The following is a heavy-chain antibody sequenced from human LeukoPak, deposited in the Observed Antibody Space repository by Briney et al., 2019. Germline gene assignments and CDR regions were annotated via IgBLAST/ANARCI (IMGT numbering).Heavy chain of an antibody. V-gene: IGHV7-4-1*02. CDR1: GYTFTNYP. CDR2: INTKTGTP. D-gene: IGHD6-19*01. Sequence: GASVKVSCKASGYTFTNYPMIWVRQAPGQGLEWMGWINTKTGTPTYAQGLTGRFVSSLDTSVSTTYVQITSLQAEDTAMYYCARGGYSRGQGSPFDYWGQGTLVTVSS. J-gene: IGHJ4*02. CDR3: ARGGYSRGQGSPFDY.